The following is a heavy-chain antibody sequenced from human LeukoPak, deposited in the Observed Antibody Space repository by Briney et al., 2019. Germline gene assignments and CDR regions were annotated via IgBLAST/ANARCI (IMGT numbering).Heavy chain of an antibody. CDR2: ISAYNGNT. CDR3: ARAVLEDDSSGYDY. V-gene: IGHV1-18*01. D-gene: IGHD3-22*01. CDR1: GGTFSSYA. J-gene: IGHJ4*02. Sequence: GSSVKVSCKASGGTFSSYAISWVRQAPGQGLEWMGWISAYNGNTNYAQKLQGRVTMTTDTSTSTAYMELRSLRSDDTAVYYCARAVLEDDSSGYDYWGQGTLVTVSS.